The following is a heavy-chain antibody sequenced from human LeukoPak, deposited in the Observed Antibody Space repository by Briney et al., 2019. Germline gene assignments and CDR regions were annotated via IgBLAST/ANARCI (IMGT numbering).Heavy chain of an antibody. CDR2: IEDDGAT. Sequence: GSLRLSCSVPGFTFSSRLMHWVRQAPGEGLVWVALIEDDGATNYADSVRGRFTASRDDAKNTVYLQMSSLRADDTAVYYCHPLSYVSNWGQGTLVTVSA. D-gene: IGHD3-22*01. CDR3: HPLSYVSN. CDR1: GFTFSSRL. J-gene: IGHJ4*02. V-gene: IGHV3-74*01.